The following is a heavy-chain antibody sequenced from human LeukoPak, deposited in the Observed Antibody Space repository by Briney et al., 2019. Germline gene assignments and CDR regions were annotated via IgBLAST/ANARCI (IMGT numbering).Heavy chain of an antibody. CDR3: ARGHYDGSGLVVY. J-gene: IGHJ4*02. CDR2: ISGSGVST. V-gene: IGHV3-23*01. Sequence: PGGSLRLSCAASGFTFSSYAISWVRQAPGKGLEWVSVISGSGVSTKYADSVKGRFTISRDNSKNTVYLQMNSLRAEDTAVYYCARGHYDGSGLVVYWGRGTLVTVSS. D-gene: IGHD3-22*01. CDR1: GFTFSSYA.